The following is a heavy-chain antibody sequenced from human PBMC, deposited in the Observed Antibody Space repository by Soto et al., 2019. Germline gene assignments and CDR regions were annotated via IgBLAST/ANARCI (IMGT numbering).Heavy chain of an antibody. V-gene: IGHV4-39*01. Sequence: PSETLSLTCTVSGGSISSSSYYWGWIRQPPGKGLEWIGSIYYSGSTYYNPSLKSRVTISVDTSKNQFSLKLSSVTAADTAVYYCARLNPHYYPDYSGQGTLVTVSS. CDR3: ARLNPHYYPDY. J-gene: IGHJ4*02. CDR2: IYYSGST. CDR1: GGSISSSSYY.